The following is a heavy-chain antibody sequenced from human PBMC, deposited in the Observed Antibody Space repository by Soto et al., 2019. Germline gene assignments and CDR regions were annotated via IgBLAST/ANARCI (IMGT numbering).Heavy chain of an antibody. CDR3: ARHRYSYGVYYFDY. D-gene: IGHD5-18*01. CDR1: GGSISSYY. J-gene: IGHJ4*02. V-gene: IGHV4-59*08. Sequence: KSSETLSLTCTVSGGSISSYYWSWIRQPPGKGLEWIGYIYYSGSTNYNPSLTSRVTISVDTSKNQFSLKLSSVTAADTAVYYCARHRYSYGVYYFDYWGQGTLVTVSS. CDR2: IYYSGST.